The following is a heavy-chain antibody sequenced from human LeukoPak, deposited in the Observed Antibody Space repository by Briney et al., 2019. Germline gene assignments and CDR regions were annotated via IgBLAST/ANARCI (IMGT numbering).Heavy chain of an antibody. CDR1: GFTFSTYA. J-gene: IGHJ3*02. V-gene: IGHV3-23*01. D-gene: IGHD2-15*01. CDR2: ITDSGDNT. CDR3: AKGSVGVHAFDI. Sequence: LAGGSLRLSCAASGFTFSTYAMSWVRQAPGKGLEWASSITDSGDNTYYADSVKGRFTISRDNSKNTLYLQMNSLRAEDTAVYYCAKGSVGVHAFDIWGQGTMVTVSS.